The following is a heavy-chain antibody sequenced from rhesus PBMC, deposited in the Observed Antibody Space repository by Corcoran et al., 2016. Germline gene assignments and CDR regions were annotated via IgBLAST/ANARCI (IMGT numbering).Heavy chain of an antibody. CDR3: ARTPDGDYYGLDS. J-gene: IGHJ6*01. Sequence: QVQLQESGPGLVKPSETLSLTCAVSGGSFSGYYWGWIRQPPGKGLGWIGYISGSSGSTDYNPSLKSRVTISTDTSKNQFSLKLSSVTAADTAVYYCARTPDGDYYGLDSWGQGVVVTVSS. V-gene: IGHV4-165*01. CDR1: GGSFSGYY. D-gene: IGHD2-39*01. CDR2: ISGSSGST.